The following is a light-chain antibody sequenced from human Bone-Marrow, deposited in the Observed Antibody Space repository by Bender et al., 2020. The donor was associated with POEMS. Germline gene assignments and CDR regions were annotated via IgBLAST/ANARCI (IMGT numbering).Light chain of an antibody. CDR1: SSNIGAHA. CDR2: SSH. J-gene: IGLJ3*02. V-gene: IGLV1-44*01. Sequence: QSVLTQPPSASGTPGQRVTISCSGGSSNIGAHAVNWYQHLPGTAPKLLIYSSHRRPSEVPDRFSGSRSGTSASLAISGLQSEDEADYYCTSYSYTGSATLFGGGTKLTVL. CDR3: TSYSYTGSATL.